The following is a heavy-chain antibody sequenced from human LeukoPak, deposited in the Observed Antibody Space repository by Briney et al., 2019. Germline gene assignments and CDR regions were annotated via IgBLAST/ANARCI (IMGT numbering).Heavy chain of an antibody. CDR3: AKDLTTVVTSRFDD. J-gene: IGHJ4*02. CDR1: GFTFSTYA. Sequence: GGSLRLSCAASGFTFSTYARSWVRQAPGKGLEWVSAISNTGGSTYYADSVKGRFTISRDDSKNTLYLQMNNLRAEDTAIYYCAKDLTTVVTSRFDDWGQGTLVTASS. CDR2: ISNTGGST. V-gene: IGHV3-23*01. D-gene: IGHD4-23*01.